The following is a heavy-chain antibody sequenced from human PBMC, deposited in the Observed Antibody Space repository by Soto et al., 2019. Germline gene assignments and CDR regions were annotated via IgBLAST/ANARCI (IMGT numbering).Heavy chain of an antibody. CDR3: ARENDVLTGSFFDN. CDR2: ISGYNADT. J-gene: IGHJ4*02. CDR1: GYIFTNYA. Sequence: QVQLVQSAAEVRKPGASVKVSCKASGYIFTNYAISWVRQAPGKGPEWLGWISGYNADTITHQSQKFQGRVTITTDMATTTAYMELRSLRSDDTAVYYCARENDVLTGSFFDNGGQGTLGTVSS. D-gene: IGHD3-9*01. V-gene: IGHV1-18*01.